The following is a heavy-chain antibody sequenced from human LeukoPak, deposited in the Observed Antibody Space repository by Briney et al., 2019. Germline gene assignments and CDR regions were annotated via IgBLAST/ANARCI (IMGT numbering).Heavy chain of an antibody. V-gene: IGHV3-11*01. J-gene: IGHJ4*02. D-gene: IGHD5-18*01. CDR2: ISSSGSTI. CDR1: GFTFSDYY. CDR3: ARDFDSYCYWSY. Sequence: GGSLRLSCAASGFTFSDYYMSWIRQAPGKGLEWVSYISSSGSTIYYADSVKGRFAISRDNAKNSLYLQMNSLRAEDTAVYYCARDFDSYCYWSYWGQGTLVTVSS.